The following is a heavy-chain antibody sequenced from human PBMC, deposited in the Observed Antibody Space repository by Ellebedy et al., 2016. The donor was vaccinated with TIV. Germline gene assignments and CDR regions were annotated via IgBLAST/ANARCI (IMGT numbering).Heavy chain of an antibody. J-gene: IGHJ4*02. CDR1: GFTFSSYS. CDR2: IGTNGPPT. D-gene: IGHD3-3*01. V-gene: IGHV3-23*01. Sequence: GGSLRLXCAASGFTFSSYSMMWVRQAPGKGLEWVSSIGTNGPPTNYADSVKGRFTISRDNSKNTLHLQMNSLRDEDTALYYCAKAPTDFWSGFYRDYWGQGTLVTVSS. CDR3: AKAPTDFWSGFYRDY.